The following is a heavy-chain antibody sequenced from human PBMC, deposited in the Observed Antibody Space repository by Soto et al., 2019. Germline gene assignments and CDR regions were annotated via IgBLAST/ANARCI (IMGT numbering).Heavy chain of an antibody. J-gene: IGHJ4*01. CDR3: ARASGYSYGYDDFSDN. CDR1: GGSINGYY. V-gene: IGHV4-59*01. Sequence: QVQLQESGPGLVKPSETLSLTCTVSGGSINGYYWTWLRQSPTNGLEWIGYFHFSGSTKYNPSLESRLTISADTSKNQISLTLSSVTAADTAVYYCARASGYSYGYDDFSDNWGQGTLANVSS. CDR2: FHFSGST. D-gene: IGHD5-18*01.